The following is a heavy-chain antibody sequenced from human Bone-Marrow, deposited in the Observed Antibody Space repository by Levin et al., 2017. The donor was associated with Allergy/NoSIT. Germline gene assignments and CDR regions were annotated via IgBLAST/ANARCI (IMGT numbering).Heavy chain of an antibody. CDR3: TRSVFLGVTFDY. D-gene: IGHD2-21*02. CDR2: VRSNAHTGTA. V-gene: IGHV3-49*05. Sequence: KPGGSLRLSCTASGFTFADYAMTWFRQAPGKGLEWVGFVRSNAHTGTAEYAASVKGRFTISRDDSQSIAYLQMNSLKTEDTAVYYCTRSVFLGVTFDYWGQGTLVTVSS. J-gene: IGHJ4*02. CDR1: GFTFADYA.